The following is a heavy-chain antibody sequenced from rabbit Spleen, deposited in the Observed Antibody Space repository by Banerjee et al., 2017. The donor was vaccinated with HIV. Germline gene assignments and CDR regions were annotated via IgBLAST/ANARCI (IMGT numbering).Heavy chain of an antibody. CDR3: ARDTGSSFSSYGMDL. Sequence: QEQLVESGGGLVQPEGSLTLTCTASGFSFSSSYYMCWVRQAPGKGLEWIACISAGSSGNTYYATWAKGRFTISKTSSTTVTLQMTSLTVADTATYFCARDTGSSFSSYGMDLWGPGTLVTVS. D-gene: IGHD8-1*01. V-gene: IGHV1S45*01. J-gene: IGHJ6*01. CDR2: ISAGSSGNT. CDR1: GFSFSSSYY.